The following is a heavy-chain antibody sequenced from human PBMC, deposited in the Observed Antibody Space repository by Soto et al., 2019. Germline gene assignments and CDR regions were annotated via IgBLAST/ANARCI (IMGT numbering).Heavy chain of an antibody. J-gene: IGHJ3*02. Sequence: QVHLQQWGAGLLKPSETLSLTCGVYGGSFGTSYWAWIRQSPEKGLEWIGEINHNGDSNYNPSLKMRVTISLDISENQFSLKLPPVAAADTAVYYCARVTRFPDAFDIWGQGTPVIVSS. CDR1: GGSFGTSY. V-gene: IGHV4-34*01. CDR3: ARVTRFPDAFDI. CDR2: INHNGDS.